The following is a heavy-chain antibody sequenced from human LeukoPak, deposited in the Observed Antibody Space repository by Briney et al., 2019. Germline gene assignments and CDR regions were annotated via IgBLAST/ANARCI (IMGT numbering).Heavy chain of an antibody. V-gene: IGHV1-69*13. CDR3: ARTGENPPAATLYGMDV. CDR2: IIPIFGTA. D-gene: IGHD2-15*01. Sequence: SVKVSCKASGGTFSSYGISWVRQAPGQGLEWMGGIIPIFGTANYAQKFQGRVTITADESTSTAYMELSSLRSEDTAVYYCARTGENPPAATLYGMDVWGQGTTVTVSS. J-gene: IGHJ6*02. CDR1: GGTFSSYG.